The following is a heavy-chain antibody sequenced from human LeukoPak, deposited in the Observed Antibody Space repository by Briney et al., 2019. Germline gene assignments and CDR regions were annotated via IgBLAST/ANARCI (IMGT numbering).Heavy chain of an antibody. V-gene: IGHV3-9*03. CDR1: GFTFDDYA. CDR3: AKGVNYAMSRYMDV. D-gene: IGHD5-24*01. CDR2: ISWNSGRI. Sequence: GGSLRLSCAASGFTFDDYAMNWVRHAPGKGLEWVSGISWNSGRIVYADSVKGRFTISRDNAKNSLYLQMNSLRAEDMALYYCAKGVNYAMSRYMDVWGKGTTVTFSS. J-gene: IGHJ6*03.